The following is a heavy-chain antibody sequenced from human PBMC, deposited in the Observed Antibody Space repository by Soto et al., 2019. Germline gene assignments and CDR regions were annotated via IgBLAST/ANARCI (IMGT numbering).Heavy chain of an antibody. CDR3: PREPTYFDY. CDR2: ISAYNGNT. J-gene: IGHJ4*02. Sequence: QVQLVQSGAEVKKPGASVKVSCKASGYTFTSYGISWVRQALGQGLEWMGWISAYNGNTKYAQKLKGRATMTTDTSTSTGYMKLSSLRSDGTAVYYCPREPTYFDYRGQGTLVTVSS. CDR1: GYTFTSYG. V-gene: IGHV1-18*01.